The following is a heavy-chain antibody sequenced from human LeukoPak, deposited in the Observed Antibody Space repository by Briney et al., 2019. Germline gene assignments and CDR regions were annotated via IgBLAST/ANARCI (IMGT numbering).Heavy chain of an antibody. CDR1: GFTFSSYS. Sequence: GGSLRLSCAASGFTFSSYSMSWVRQAPGKGLEWVSSIRNSNTYIYYADSVKGRFTISRDNAKNSLYLQMNSLRVDDTAVYYCARKFSGSSGLCMDVWAKGTTVTVSS. V-gene: IGHV3-21*01. J-gene: IGHJ6*04. CDR2: IRNSNTYI. D-gene: IGHD3-22*01. CDR3: ARKFSGSSGLCMDV.